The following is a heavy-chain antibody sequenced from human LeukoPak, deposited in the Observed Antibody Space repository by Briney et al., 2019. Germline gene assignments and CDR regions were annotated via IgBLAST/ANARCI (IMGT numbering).Heavy chain of an antibody. J-gene: IGHJ6*03. V-gene: IGHV3-23*01. Sequence: PGGSLRLSCAASGFTFSSYAMSWVRQAPGKGLEWVSAISGSGGSTYYADSVKGRFTISRDNSKNTLYLQMNSLRAEDTALYYCAKAGGSGSYGLQYYCYMDVWGKGTTVTVSS. CDR1: GFTFSSYA. CDR3: AKAGGSGSYGLQYYCYMDV. CDR2: ISGSGGST. D-gene: IGHD3-10*01.